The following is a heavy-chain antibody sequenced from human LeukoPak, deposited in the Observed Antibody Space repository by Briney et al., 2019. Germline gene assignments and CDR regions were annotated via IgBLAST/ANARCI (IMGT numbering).Heavy chain of an antibody. J-gene: IGHJ4*02. CDR2: INPSGGST. D-gene: IGHD2-15*01. CDR1: RYTFTGYY. Sequence: ASVKVSCKASRYTFTGYYMRSVPQAPGQGLEWMGIINPSGGSTSYAQKFQGTATMTRDTSKSTVYMELSSLRSEDTAVYYCAREINKAAYITFDYWGQGTLVTVSS. CDR3: AREINKAAYITFDY. V-gene: IGHV1-46*01.